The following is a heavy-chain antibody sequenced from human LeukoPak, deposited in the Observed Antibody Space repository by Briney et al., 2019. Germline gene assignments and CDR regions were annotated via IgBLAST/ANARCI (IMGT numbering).Heavy chain of an antibody. D-gene: IGHD6-13*01. J-gene: IGHJ4*02. V-gene: IGHV3-30*04. CDR2: ISYDGSNK. Sequence: GRSLRLSCAASGFTFSSYAMHWVRQAPGKGLGWVAVISYDGSNKYYADSVKGRFTISRDNSKNPLYLQMNSLRAEDTAVYYCAREGGGSSWSSYYFDYWGQGTLVTVSS. CDR1: GFTFSSYA. CDR3: AREGGGSSWSSYYFDY.